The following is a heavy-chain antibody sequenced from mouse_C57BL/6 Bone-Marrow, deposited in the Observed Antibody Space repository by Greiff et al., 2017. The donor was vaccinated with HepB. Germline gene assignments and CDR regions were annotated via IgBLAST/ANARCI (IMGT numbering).Heavy chain of an antibody. J-gene: IGHJ3*01. D-gene: IGHD1-1*01. Sequence: VQLQQSGTVLARPGASVKMSCKTSGYTFTSYWMHWVKQRPGQGLEWIGAIYPGNRDTSYNQKFKGKAKLTAVTSASTAYMELSSLTNEDSAVYYCFPIYYYGTVWFAYWGQGTLVTVSA. CDR3: FPIYYYGTVWFAY. CDR1: GYTFTSYW. V-gene: IGHV1-5*01. CDR2: IYPGNRDT.